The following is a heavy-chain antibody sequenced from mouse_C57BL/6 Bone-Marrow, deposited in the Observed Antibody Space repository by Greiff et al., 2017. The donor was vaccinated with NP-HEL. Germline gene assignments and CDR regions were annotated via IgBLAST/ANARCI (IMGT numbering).Heavy chain of an antibody. CDR2: INPSTGGT. D-gene: IGHD1-1*01. V-gene: IGHV1-42*01. CDR3: ARGIYYYGSSYRNAMDY. J-gene: IGHJ4*01. CDR1: GYSFTGYY. Sequence: VHVKQSGPELVKPGASVKISCKASGYSFTGYYMNWVKQSPEKSLEWIGEINPSTGGTTYNQKFKAKATLTVDKSSSTAYMQLKSLTSEDSAVYYCARGIYYYGSSYRNAMDYWGQGTSVTVSS.